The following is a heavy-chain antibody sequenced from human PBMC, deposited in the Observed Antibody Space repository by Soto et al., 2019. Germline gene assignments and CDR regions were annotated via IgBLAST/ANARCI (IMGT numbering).Heavy chain of an antibody. CDR1: GGSFSGFY. CDR2: ISHSGST. D-gene: IGHD7-27*01. CDR3: ARGWGRIFDY. J-gene: IGHJ4*02. Sequence: QVQLQKWGAGLLKPSETLSLTCAVYGGSFSGFYWSWIRQPPGKGLEWIGEISHSGSTNYNPSLKSRVTISVDTSKNQFSLKLSTVTAADTAVYYCARGWGRIFDYWGQGTLVTVSP. V-gene: IGHV4-34*01.